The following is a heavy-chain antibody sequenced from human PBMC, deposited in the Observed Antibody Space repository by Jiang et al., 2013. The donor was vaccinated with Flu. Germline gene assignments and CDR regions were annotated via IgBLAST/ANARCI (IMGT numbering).Heavy chain of an antibody. CDR1: GFTFNSFV. Sequence: GLVQPGGSLRLSCAASGFTFNSFVMTWVRQAPGKGLEWVSAISGSGASTYYADSVRGRFTISRDNSKNTLYLQMNSLKTEDTAVYYCATDYGRISALDFWGQGTLVTVSS. CDR2: ISGSGAST. J-gene: IGHJ4*02. D-gene: IGHD6-6*01. CDR3: ATDYGRISALDF. V-gene: IGHV3-23*01.